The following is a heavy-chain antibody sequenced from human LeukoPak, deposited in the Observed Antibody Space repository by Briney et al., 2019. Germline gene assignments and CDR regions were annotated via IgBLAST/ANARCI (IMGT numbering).Heavy chain of an antibody. CDR2: INVANGDT. V-gene: IGHV1-3*01. D-gene: IGHD3-16*01. Sequence: ASVKVSCKASGYTFTAHAVHWVRQAPGQSLEWMGWINVANGDTGYSQKFQDRVTITRDTSASTGYMEMSSLISEDTAVYYCASKPRGESRPFDYWGQGTLVTVSS. J-gene: IGHJ4*02. CDR1: GYTFTAHA. CDR3: ASKPRGESRPFDY.